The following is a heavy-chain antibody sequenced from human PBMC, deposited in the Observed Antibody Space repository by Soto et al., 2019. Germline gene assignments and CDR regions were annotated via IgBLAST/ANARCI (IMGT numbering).Heavy chain of an antibody. CDR2: IFTRDSET. Sequence: ESLKISCKGPGHLFNNHWIGWVRQTPGKGLEWMGLIFTRDSETKTSPSFQGHVSFSVDNSINTVYLQWTSLTTTDTGIYFCARGYFDSGHGYDLWGQGTLVTVSS. CDR1: GHLFNNHW. J-gene: IGHJ1*01. CDR3: ARGYFDSGHGYDL. V-gene: IGHV5-51*01. D-gene: IGHD3-10*01.